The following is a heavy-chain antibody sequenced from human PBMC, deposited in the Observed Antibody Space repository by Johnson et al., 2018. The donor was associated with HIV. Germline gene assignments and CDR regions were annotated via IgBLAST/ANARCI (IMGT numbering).Heavy chain of an antibody. CDR3: ARLIVGAPGAFDI. Sequence: VQLVESGGGVVQPGRSLRLSCAASGFTSGFTFSDYDMHWVRQATGEGLEWVSAIGSAGDTYYPGSVKGRFTISRENAKNSLYLQMNSLRAEDTAVYYCARLIVGAPGAFDIWGQGTMVTVSS. CDR1: GFTFSDYD. J-gene: IGHJ3*02. CDR2: IGSAGDT. V-gene: IGHV3-13*01. D-gene: IGHD1-26*01.